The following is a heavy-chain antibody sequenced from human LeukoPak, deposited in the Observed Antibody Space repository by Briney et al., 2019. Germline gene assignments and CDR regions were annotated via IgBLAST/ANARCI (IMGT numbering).Heavy chain of an antibody. D-gene: IGHD4-23*01. CDR3: ARHDADDYGGHREFDY. J-gene: IGHJ4*02. CDR2: INHSGST. CDR1: GGSFSDYY. Sequence: SETLSLTCAVYGGSFSDYYWSWIRQPPGKGLEWIGEINHSGSTNYNPSLKSRVTMSVDTSKNQFSLKLSSVTAADTAVYYCARHDADDYGGHREFDYWGQGTLVTVSS. V-gene: IGHV4-34*01.